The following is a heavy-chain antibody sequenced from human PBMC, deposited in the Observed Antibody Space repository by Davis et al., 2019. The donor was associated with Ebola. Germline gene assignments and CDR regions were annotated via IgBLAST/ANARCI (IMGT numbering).Heavy chain of an antibody. J-gene: IGHJ4*02. Sequence: GESLKISCKGSGYGFADYWIAWVRQTPGKGLEWMGIIYAGDSDTRYSPSFQGQVTISADKSITTAYLQWSSLKASDTAMYYCARRVRYASSWYFDYWGQGTLVTVSS. V-gene: IGHV5-51*01. CDR1: GYGFADYW. D-gene: IGHD6-13*01. CDR2: IYAGDSDT. CDR3: ARRVRYASSWYFDY.